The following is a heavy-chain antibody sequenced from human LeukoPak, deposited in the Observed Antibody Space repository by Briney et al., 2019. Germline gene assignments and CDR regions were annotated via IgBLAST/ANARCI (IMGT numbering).Heavy chain of an antibody. CDR1: GFTFSSHA. CDR3: ARSADRPTPCYFDY. J-gene: IGHJ4*02. Sequence: GGSLRLSCAASGFTFSSHAMHWVRQAPGKGLEWVAVISYDGSNKYYADSVKGRFTISRDNSKNTLYLQMNSLRAEDTAVYYCARSADRPTPCYFDYWGQGTLVTVSS. V-gene: IGHV3-30-3*01. CDR2: ISYDGSNK.